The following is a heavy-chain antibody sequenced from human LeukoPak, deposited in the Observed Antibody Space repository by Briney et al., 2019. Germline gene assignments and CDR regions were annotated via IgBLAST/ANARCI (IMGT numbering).Heavy chain of an antibody. CDR1: GFIVNTNY. V-gene: IGHV3-53*01. CDR3: VKRNTMVRGGPCFDY. D-gene: IGHD3-10*01. Sequence: PGGSLRLSCAASGFIVNTNYMTWVRQAPGRGLEWVSFIYADGNTYYADSVKGRFTISRDISKNTLDLQMTDLRPEDTAIYYCVKRNTMVRGGPCFDYWGQGILVAVSS. CDR2: IYADGNT. J-gene: IGHJ4*02.